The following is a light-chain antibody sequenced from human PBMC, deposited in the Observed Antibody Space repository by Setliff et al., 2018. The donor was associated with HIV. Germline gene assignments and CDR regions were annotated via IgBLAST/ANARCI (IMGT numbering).Light chain of an antibody. CDR1: NSDIGGYNY. Sequence: QSALTQPASVSGSPGQSITISCTGTNSDIGGYNYVSWYQQHPGKAPKLMIYEVSNRPSGVSNRFSASKFGNTASLTISGLQAEDEADYYCSSYTSSSTHVVFGGGTKATVL. J-gene: IGLJ2*01. V-gene: IGLV2-14*01. CDR2: EVS. CDR3: SSYTSSSTHVV.